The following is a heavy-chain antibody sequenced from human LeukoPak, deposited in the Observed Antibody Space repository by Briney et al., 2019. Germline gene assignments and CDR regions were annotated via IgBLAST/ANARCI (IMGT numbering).Heavy chain of an antibody. D-gene: IGHD6-19*01. CDR2: ISWNSGSI. J-gene: IGHJ5*02. CDR3: AKGSGEWLATNWFDP. CDR1: GFTFDDYA. V-gene: IGHV3-9*01. Sequence: PGGSLRLSCAASGFTFDDYAMHWVRQAPGEGLEWVSGISWNSGSIGYADSVKGRFTISRDNAKNSLYLQMNSLRAEDTALYYCAKGSGEWLATNWFDPWGQGTLVTVSS.